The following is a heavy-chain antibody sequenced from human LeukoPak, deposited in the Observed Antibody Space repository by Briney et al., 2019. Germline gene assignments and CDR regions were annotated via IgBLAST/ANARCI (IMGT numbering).Heavy chain of an antibody. Sequence: SETLSLTCTVSGGSISSGDYYWSWIRQPPGKGLEWIGYIYYSGSTYYNPSLKSRVTISVDTSKNQFSLKLSSVTAADTAVYYCARAKVKLLAWFDPWGQGTLVTVSS. D-gene: IGHD6-19*01. CDR2: IYYSGST. CDR3: ARAKVKLLAWFDP. V-gene: IGHV4-30-4*01. J-gene: IGHJ5*02. CDR1: GGSISSGDYY.